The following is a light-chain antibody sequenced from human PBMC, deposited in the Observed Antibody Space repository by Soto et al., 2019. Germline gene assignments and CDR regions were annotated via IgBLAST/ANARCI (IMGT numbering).Light chain of an antibody. CDR3: LQYDRFPAT. CDR2: SAS. V-gene: IGKV1-16*01. CDR1: QDINNF. J-gene: IGKJ4*01. Sequence: DIQMTPSPSSLSASVGGRVTITCRASQDINNFLAWFQQKPGKAPKPLIYSASSLQDGVPSRFSGSGSGTHFTLTISSLQPEDFATYFCLQYDRFPATFGGGTRVDIE.